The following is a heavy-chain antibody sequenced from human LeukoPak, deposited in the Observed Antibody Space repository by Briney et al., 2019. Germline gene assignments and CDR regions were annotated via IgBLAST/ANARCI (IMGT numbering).Heavy chain of an antibody. J-gene: IGHJ4*02. CDR2: IYSGGNT. Sequence: PGGSLRLSCAASGLTVNSNYMSWVRQAPGKGLEWVSIIYSGGNTYYADSVKGRFTISRDNSKNTLYLQVNNLRAEDTAVYYCARDPVEWELLLDYWGQGTLVTVSS. D-gene: IGHD1-26*01. CDR3: ARDPVEWELLLDY. V-gene: IGHV3-53*01. CDR1: GLTVNSNY.